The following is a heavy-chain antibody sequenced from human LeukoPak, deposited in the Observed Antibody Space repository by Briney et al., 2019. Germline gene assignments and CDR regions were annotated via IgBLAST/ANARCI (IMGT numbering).Heavy chain of an antibody. CDR1: GFTFSTYS. CDR3: AKLGKGYSGYDIFDY. Sequence: PGGSLRLSCAASGFTFSTYSMNWVRQAPGKGLEWVSSISSSGSYIYYADSVKGRFTISRDNAKNSLYLQMNSLRAEDTAVYYCAKLGKGYSGYDIFDYWGQGTLVTVSS. D-gene: IGHD5-12*01. J-gene: IGHJ4*02. V-gene: IGHV3-21*04. CDR2: ISSSGSYI.